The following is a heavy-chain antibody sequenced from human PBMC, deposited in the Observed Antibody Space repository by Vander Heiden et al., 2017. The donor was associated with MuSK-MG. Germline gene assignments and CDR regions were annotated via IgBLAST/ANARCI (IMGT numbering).Heavy chain of an antibody. V-gene: IGHV3-23*01. CDR3: AKNRGYPWYFDY. J-gene: IGHJ4*02. CDR2: ISGSGDST. CDR1: GFTFARYA. D-gene: IGHD5-12*01. Sequence: EVQLLESGGGLIQPGGSLRLSCAASGFTFARYAITWVRPAPGKGLEWVSVISGSGDSTYYADSAKGRFTVSRDNSKDTLYLQMNSLRAEDTAVYYCAKNRGYPWYFDYWGQGTLVTVSS.